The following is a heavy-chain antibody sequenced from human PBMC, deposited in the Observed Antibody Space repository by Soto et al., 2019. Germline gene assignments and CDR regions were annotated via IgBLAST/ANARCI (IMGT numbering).Heavy chain of an antibody. CDR2: IYKSATT. J-gene: IGHJ4*02. Sequence: SETLSLTCSVSGDSISNLDYFWAWIRQPPGQALEYIGYIYKSATTYYNPSFESRVAISVDTSKSQFSLNVTSVTAADTAVYFCARAPVGLDTISYFDYWGQGKLVTVSS. V-gene: IGHV4-30-4*01. CDR1: GDSISNLDYF. CDR3: ARAPVGLDTISYFDY. D-gene: IGHD3-3*01.